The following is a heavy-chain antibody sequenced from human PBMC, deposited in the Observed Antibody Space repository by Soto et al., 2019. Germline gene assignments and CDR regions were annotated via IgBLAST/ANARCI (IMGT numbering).Heavy chain of an antibody. CDR2: IYYSGST. CDR3: ARHPYGRNSFFGY. CDR1: GCSISSSSYY. J-gene: IGHJ4*02. V-gene: IGHV4-39*01. Sequence: PSETLSLTCTVTGCSISSSSYYWGWIRQPPGKGLEWIGSIYYSGSTYYNPSLKSRVTISVDTSKNQFSLKLNSVTAADTAVYYCARHPYGRNSFFGYWGQGAQVTVSS. D-gene: IGHD3-10*01.